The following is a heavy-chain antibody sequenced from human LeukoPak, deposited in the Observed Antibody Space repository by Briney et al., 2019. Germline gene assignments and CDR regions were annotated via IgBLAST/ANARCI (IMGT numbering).Heavy chain of an antibody. D-gene: IGHD4-17*01. CDR1: YDSFSSHY. CDR2: ISYIGST. J-gene: IGHJ3*02. CDR3: ARDLVTVTKGFDI. V-gene: IGHV4-59*11. Sequence: SETPSLTCAVSYDSFSSHYWTWIRQPPGKGLEWIGYISYIGSTNYNPSLKSRVTISIDTSKNQFSLKLTSVTAADTAVYYCARDLVTVTKGFDIWGQGTMVSVSS.